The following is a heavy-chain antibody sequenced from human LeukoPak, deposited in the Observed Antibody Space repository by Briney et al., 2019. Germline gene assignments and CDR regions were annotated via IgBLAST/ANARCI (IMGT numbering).Heavy chain of an antibody. CDR1: GFTVSSNY. CDR3: ASDSSSDYGTDV. J-gene: IGHJ6*02. V-gene: IGHV3-66*01. D-gene: IGHD6-6*01. CDR2: IYSGGNT. Sequence: GGSLRLSCAASGFTVSSNYMSWVRQAPGKGLEWVSLIYSGGNTYYADSVKGRFSISRDNSKNTLYLQMDSLRAEDTAVYYCASDSSSDYGTDVWGQGTTVTVSS.